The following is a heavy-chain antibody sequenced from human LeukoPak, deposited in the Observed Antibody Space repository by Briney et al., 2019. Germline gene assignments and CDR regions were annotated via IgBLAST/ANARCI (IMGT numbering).Heavy chain of an antibody. CDR2: ISSSGSTI. J-gene: IGHJ1*01. CDR1: GFTFSDYY. Sequence: GGSLRLSCAASGFTFSDYYMSWIRQAPGKGLEWVSYISSSGSTIYYADSVKGRFTISRDNSKNTLYLQMNSLRAEDTAVYYCANTAPPYYDSSGYRGGYFQHWGQGTLVTVSS. CDR3: ANTAPPYYDSSGYRGGYFQH. V-gene: IGHV3-11*01. D-gene: IGHD3-22*01.